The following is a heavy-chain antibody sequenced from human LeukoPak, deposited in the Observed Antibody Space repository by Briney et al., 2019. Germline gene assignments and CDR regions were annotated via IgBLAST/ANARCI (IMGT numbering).Heavy chain of an antibody. J-gene: IGHJ4*02. CDR2: FHNSGTS. CDR1: DDSISDYY. CDR3: RGAGWLIDY. Sequence: SETLSLTCTVSDDSISDYYRGWIRQPPGKGLEWIGYFHNSGTSTYNPSLKSRVTISADTSKNQFSLKLNSLTTADTAVYYTRGAGWLIDYWGQGILVTVSS. D-gene: IGHD3-16*01. V-gene: IGHV4-59*01.